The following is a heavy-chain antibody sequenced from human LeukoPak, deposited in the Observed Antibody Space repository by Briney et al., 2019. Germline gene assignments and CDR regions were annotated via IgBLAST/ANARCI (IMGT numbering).Heavy chain of an antibody. D-gene: IGHD3-3*01. V-gene: IGHV1-46*03. CDR1: GYTFTSYY. CDR3: ARGSPIFDGSEEYHFDY. Sequence: ASVKVSCKASGYTFTSYYMHWVRQAPGQGLEWMGIINPSGGSTSYAQKFQGRVTMTRDTSASTVYMELSSLRSEDTAVYYCARGSPIFDGSEEYHFDYWGQGTLVTVSS. CDR2: INPSGGST. J-gene: IGHJ4*02.